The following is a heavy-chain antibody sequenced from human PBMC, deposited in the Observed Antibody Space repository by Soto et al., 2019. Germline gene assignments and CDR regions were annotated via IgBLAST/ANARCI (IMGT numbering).Heavy chain of an antibody. CDR2: IKQDGSEK. J-gene: IGHJ4*02. D-gene: IGHD2-2*01. CDR1: GFTFSSYW. V-gene: IGHV3-7*01. CDR3: ASYCSSTSCSFDY. Sequence: GGSLRLSCAASGFTFSSYWMSWVRQAPGKGLEWVANIKQDGSEKYYVDSVKGRFTISRDNAKNSLYLQMNSLRAEDTAVYYCASYCSSTSCSFDYWGQGTLVTVSS.